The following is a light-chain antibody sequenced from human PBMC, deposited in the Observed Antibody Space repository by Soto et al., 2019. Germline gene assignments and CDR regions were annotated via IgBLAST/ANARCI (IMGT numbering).Light chain of an antibody. J-gene: IGKJ1*01. CDR3: QQYNNWLRT. V-gene: IGKV3-15*01. CDR1: QGVSSN. CDR2: GAS. Sequence: EIVMTQSPATLSVSPVEIATLSCRASQGVSSNLAWYQQKPGQAPRLLIYGASTRATGIPARFSGSGSGTEFTLTISSLQSEDFAVYYCQQYNNWLRTFGQGTKGDIK.